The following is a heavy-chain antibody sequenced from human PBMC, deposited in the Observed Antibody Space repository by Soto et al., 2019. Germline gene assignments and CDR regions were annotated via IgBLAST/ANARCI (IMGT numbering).Heavy chain of an antibody. Sequence: GESLKISCKGYGYSFTSYWIGWVRQMPGKGLEWMGIIYPGDSDTRYSPSFQGQVTISADKSISTAYLQWSSLKASDTAMYYCARLDIVVVPAPEYYFDYWGQGTLVTVSS. CDR1: GYSFTSYW. CDR3: ARLDIVVVPAPEYYFDY. V-gene: IGHV5-51*01. J-gene: IGHJ4*02. CDR2: IYPGDSDT. D-gene: IGHD2-2*01.